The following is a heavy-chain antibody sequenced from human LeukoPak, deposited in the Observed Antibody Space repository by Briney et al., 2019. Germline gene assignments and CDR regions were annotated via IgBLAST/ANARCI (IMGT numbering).Heavy chain of an antibody. CDR3: ARVIPIYSSSPLDY. CDR2: ISAYNGNT. V-gene: IGHV1-18*01. CDR1: GYTFTSYG. J-gene: IGHJ4*02. Sequence: ASVKVSCKASGYTFTSYGISWVRQAPGQGLEWMGWISAYNGNTNYAQKLQGRVTMTTDTSTSTAYMELRSLRSDDTAVYYCARVIPIYSSSPLDYWGQGTLVTVSS. D-gene: IGHD6-6*01.